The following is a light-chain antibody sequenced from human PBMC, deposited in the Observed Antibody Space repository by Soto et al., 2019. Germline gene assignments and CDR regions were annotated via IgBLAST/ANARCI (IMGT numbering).Light chain of an antibody. Sequence: DIVLTQSPATLSLSPGERVTLSCRASQSVSSYLAWYQQKRGQAPRLLIYDASNRATGIPARFSGSGSGTDFTLTISSLEPEDFAVYYCQQRTNWPITFGQGTRLEIK. CDR3: QQRTNWPIT. CDR1: QSVSSY. CDR2: DAS. J-gene: IGKJ5*01. V-gene: IGKV3-11*01.